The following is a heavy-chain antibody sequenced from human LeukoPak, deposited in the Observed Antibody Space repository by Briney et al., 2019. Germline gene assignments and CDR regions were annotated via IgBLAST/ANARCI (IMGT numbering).Heavy chain of an antibody. Sequence: SETLSLTCTVSGGSISSYYWSWIRQPPGKGLEWIGYIYYSGSTDYNPSLKSRVTISVDTSRNQFSLRLSSATAADTAVYYCARVTGYMTEDFFDYWGQGTLVTVSS. CDR2: IYYSGST. J-gene: IGHJ4*02. V-gene: IGHV4-59*01. CDR1: GGSISSYY. CDR3: ARVTGYMTEDFFDY. D-gene: IGHD6-13*01.